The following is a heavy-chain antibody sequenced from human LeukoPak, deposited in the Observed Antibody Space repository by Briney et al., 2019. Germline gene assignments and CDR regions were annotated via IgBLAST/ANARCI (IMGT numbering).Heavy chain of an antibody. CDR1: GFTFDNYA. CDR2: ISWNSGTI. D-gene: IGHD6-19*01. V-gene: IGHV3-9*01. Sequence: GGSLRLSCAASGFTFDNYAMNWVRQVPGKGLEWISLISWNSGTIGYADSVKGRFTISRDNANNFLYLQMNSLRAEDTALYYCARAYKVRSLAGKKEFFQHWGQGTLVTVSS. J-gene: IGHJ1*01. CDR3: ARAYKVRSLAGKKEFFQH.